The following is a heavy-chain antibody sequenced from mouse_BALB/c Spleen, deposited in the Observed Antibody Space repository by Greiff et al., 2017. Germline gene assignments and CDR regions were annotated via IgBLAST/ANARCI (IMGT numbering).Heavy chain of an antibody. V-gene: IGHV2-9*02. Sequence: QVQLKESGPGLVAPSQSLSITCTVSGFSLTSYGVHWVRQPPGKGLEWLGVIWAGGSTNYNSALMSRLSISKDNSKSQVFLKMNSLQTDDTAMYYCARDNGGACFAYWGQGTLVTVSA. CDR2: IWAGGST. CDR1: GFSLTSYG. D-gene: IGHD1-2*01. CDR3: ARDNGGACFAY. J-gene: IGHJ3*01.